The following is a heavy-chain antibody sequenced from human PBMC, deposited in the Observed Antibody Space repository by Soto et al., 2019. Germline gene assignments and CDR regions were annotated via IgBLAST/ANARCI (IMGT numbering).Heavy chain of an antibody. CDR1: GYTLTSYG. CDR2: ISAYNGNT. D-gene: IGHD6-19*01. CDR3: AREGSSGAFDI. V-gene: IGHV1-18*04. J-gene: IGHJ3*02. Sequence: ASVKGACKAAGYTLTSYGVSWVRQAPGQGLEWMGWISAYNGNTNYAQKLQGRVTMTTDTSTSTAYMELRSLRSDDTAVYYCAREGSSGAFDIWGQGTMVTVSS.